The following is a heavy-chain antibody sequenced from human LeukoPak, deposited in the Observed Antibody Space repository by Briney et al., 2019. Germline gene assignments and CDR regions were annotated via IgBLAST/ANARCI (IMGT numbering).Heavy chain of an antibody. CDR2: ITDSGRKT. CDR1: GLTFSNYA. Sequence: GGSLRPSCAASGLTFSNYAMSWVRQASGRGLEWVSGITDSGRKTYYADSVKGRFSISRDNSKNTVYLQMSDLRAEDTAVYYCAKITKATTPNYWGQGTLVTVSS. CDR3: AKITKATTPNY. D-gene: IGHD4-17*01. J-gene: IGHJ4*02. V-gene: IGHV3-23*01.